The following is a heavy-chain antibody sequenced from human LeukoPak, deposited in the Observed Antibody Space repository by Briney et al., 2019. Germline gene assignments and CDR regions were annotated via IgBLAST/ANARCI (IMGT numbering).Heavy chain of an antibody. CDR2: MDPDGVT. V-gene: IGHV3-53*01. J-gene: IGHJ3*02. CDR1: EFTVSANY. CDR3: TKGTFDI. D-gene: IGHD6-13*01. Sequence: PGGSLRLSCAGSEFTVSANYMSWVRQAPGKGLEWVSFMDPDGVTSYADSVQGRFNISRDNSKNTLYLQMSRLRAEETAIYYCTKGTFDIWGQGKMVTVSS.